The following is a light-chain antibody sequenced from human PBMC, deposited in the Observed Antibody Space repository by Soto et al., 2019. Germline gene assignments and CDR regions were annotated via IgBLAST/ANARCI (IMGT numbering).Light chain of an antibody. Sequence: DIQLTQSPSFLSASVGDRATLTCRATQGISSYLAWYQQKPGQAPNILIYAASTLQSGVPSRFRGSGSGTEFTLTISRLQPEDFATYYCQQLNSYPLTFGQGTRLEIK. V-gene: IGKV1-9*01. CDR1: QGISSY. CDR3: QQLNSYPLT. J-gene: IGKJ5*01. CDR2: AAS.